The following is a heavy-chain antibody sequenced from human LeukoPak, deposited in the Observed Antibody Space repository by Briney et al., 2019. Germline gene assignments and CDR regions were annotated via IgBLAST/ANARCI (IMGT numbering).Heavy chain of an antibody. J-gene: IGHJ4*02. Sequence: PSETLSLTCTVSGGSISSGAYYWNWIRQHPGKGLEWIGYIYYSGSSYYNPSLKSRVAISLDTSKNQFSLKLSSVTAADTAVYNCARASTYQFDSWGQGTLVTVSS. CDR3: ARASTYQFDS. V-gene: IGHV4-31*03. D-gene: IGHD2-2*01. CDR2: IYYSGSS. CDR1: GGSISSGAYY.